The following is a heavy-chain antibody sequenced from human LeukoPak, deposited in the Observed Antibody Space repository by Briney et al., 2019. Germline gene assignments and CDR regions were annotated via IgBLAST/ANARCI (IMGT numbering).Heavy chain of an antibody. Sequence: ASVKVSCKASGGTFSSYAISWVRQAPGQGLEWMGGIIPIFGTANYAQKFQGRVTITADESTSTAYMELSSLRSEDTAVYYCARVDQQMATIGTFDYWGQGTLVTVSS. J-gene: IGHJ4*02. D-gene: IGHD5-24*01. CDR3: ARVDQQMATIGTFDY. CDR2: IIPIFGTA. V-gene: IGHV1-69*13. CDR1: GGTFSSYA.